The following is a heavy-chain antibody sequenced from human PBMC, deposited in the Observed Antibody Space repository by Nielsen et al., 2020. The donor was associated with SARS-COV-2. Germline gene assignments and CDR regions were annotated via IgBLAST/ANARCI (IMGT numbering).Heavy chain of an antibody. CDR3: ARAPLGSGWTDDAFDI. Sequence: GGSLRLSCAASGFTFSSYEMNWVRQAPGKGLEWVSYISSSGSTIYYADSVKGRFTISRDNAKNSLYLQMNSLRAEDTAVYYCARAPLGSGWTDDAFDIWGQGTMVTVSS. J-gene: IGHJ3*02. CDR2: ISSSGSTI. V-gene: IGHV3-48*03. D-gene: IGHD6-19*01. CDR1: GFTFSSYE.